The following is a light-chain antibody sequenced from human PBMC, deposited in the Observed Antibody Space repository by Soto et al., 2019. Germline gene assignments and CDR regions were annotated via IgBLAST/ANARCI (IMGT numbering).Light chain of an antibody. CDR1: SSNIGSNY. V-gene: IGLV1-47*02. CDR3: AAWDDSLSCRV. CDR2: SNN. J-gene: IGLJ3*02. Sequence: QSVLAQPPSASGTPGQRVTFSCSGSSSNIGSNYVYWYQQLPGTAPKLLIYSNNQRPSGVPDRFTGSKSGTSASLAISGLRSEDEADYYCAAWDDSLSCRVFGGGTKLTVL.